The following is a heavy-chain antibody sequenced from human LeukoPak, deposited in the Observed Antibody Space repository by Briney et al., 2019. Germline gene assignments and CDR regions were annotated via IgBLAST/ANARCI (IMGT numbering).Heavy chain of an antibody. CDR1: GGSISRTNYY. D-gene: IGHD3-16*01. Sequence: SETLSLTCTVSGGSISRTNYYWDWIRQPPGKGLEWIGNIYYSGSTYYNPSLKSRVTISVDTSKNQFSLKLSSVTAADTAVYYCARDLRGDYAASWSDPWGQGTLVTVSS. CDR3: ARDLRGDYAASWSDP. V-gene: IGHV4-39*07. J-gene: IGHJ5*02. CDR2: IYYSGST.